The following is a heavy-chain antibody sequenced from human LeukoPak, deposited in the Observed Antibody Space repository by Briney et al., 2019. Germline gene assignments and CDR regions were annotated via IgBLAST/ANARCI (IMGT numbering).Heavy chain of an antibody. CDR1: GFTFSTYC. D-gene: IGHD3-10*01. V-gene: IGHV3-7*01. CDR2: IKPDGDEK. CDR3: ARDPYYYNSGSFAAFDI. J-gene: IGHJ3*02. Sequence: GGPLRLSCAASGFTFSTYCMTWLRQTPGKGLEWVANIKPDGDEKYYVDSVKGRFTISRDNAKNSLYLQMDSLTAEDTALYYCARDPYYYNSGSFAAFDIWGQGTMVTVSS.